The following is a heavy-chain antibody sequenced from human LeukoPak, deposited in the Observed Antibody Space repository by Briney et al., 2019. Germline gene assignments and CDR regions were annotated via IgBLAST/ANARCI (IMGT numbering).Heavy chain of an antibody. CDR3: VRGGRSYYYYMDV. V-gene: IGHV1-69*05. D-gene: IGHD6-19*01. Sequence: ASVKVSCKASGGTFSSYAIRWVRQAPGQGLEWMGGIIPIFGTANYAQKFQGRVTITTDESTSTAYMELSSLRSEDTAVYYCVRGGRSYYYYMDVWGKGTTVTVSS. CDR1: GGTFSSYA. J-gene: IGHJ6*03. CDR2: IIPIFGTA.